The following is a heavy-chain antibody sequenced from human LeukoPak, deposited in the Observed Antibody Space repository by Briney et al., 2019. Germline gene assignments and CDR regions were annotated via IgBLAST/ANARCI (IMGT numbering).Heavy chain of an antibody. CDR3: SSRPYDNSGYYYV. V-gene: IGHV3-30-3*02. CDR2: ISYDGRDK. CDR1: GFSFSSYA. D-gene: IGHD3-22*01. J-gene: IGHJ4*02. Sequence: GGSLRLSCAASGFSFSSYAMEWVRQAPGEGLGWVAAISYDGRDKYYADSVKGRFSISRDNAKNSLCMQMNSLIAEDTGVYYCSSRPYDNSGYYYVWAQGTLVTVPS.